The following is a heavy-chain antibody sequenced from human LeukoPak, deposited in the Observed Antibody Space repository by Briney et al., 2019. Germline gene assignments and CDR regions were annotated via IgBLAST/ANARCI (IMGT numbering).Heavy chain of an antibody. Sequence: GGSLRLSCAASGFTFNSYWMSWVRQAPGKGLEWVANIKQDGSEKFYVDSVKGRFTISRDNAKNSLYLQMNSLRAEDTAVYYCARGLNDSWTGENYWGQGTLVTVSS. V-gene: IGHV3-7*01. J-gene: IGHJ4*02. CDR3: ARGLNDSWTGENY. CDR2: IKQDGSEK. CDR1: GFTFNSYW. D-gene: IGHD3-3*01.